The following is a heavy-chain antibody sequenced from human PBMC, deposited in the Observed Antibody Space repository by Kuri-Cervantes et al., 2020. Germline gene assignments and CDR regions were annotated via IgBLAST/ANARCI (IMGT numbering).Heavy chain of an antibody. CDR3: ARAFEPPVGLLRACAAFDI. D-gene: IGHD2-15*01. J-gene: IGHJ3*02. Sequence: SETLSLTCAVYGGSFSGYYWSWIRQPPGKGLEWIGEINHSGSTNYNPSLKSRVTISVDTSKNQFSLKLSSVTAADTAVYYCARAFEPPVGLLRACAAFDIWGQGTMVTVSS. CDR2: INHSGST. CDR1: GGSFSGYY. V-gene: IGHV4-34*01.